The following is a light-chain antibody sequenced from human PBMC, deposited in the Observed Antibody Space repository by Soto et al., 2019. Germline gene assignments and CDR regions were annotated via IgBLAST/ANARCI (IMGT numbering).Light chain of an antibody. CDR1: SSDVGNYNY. J-gene: IGLJ1*01. CDR2: EVS. V-gene: IGLV2-14*01. CDR3: ISYTDRQSYL. Sequence: QSVLTQPASVSGSPGQSITISCTGTSSDVGNYNYVSWYQQHPAKAPKLMIFEVSNRPSGISSRFSGSKSGNTASLTISGLQAEDEADYYCISYTDRQSYLFGTGTKVTVL.